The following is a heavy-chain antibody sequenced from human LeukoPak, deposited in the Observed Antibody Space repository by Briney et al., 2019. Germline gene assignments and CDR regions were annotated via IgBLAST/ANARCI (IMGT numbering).Heavy chain of an antibody. D-gene: IGHD3-16*01. J-gene: IGHJ4*02. CDR2: INIANGDT. V-gene: IGHV1-3*04. CDR1: GYTLTAHA. Sequence: ASVTVSCKASGYTLTAHAVHWVRQAPGQRLEWMGWINIANGDTGYTQKFQDRVTITRDTSASTGFMEMSSLISEDTAVYYCASKPRGESRPFDYWGLGTLVTVSS. CDR3: ASKPRGESRPFDY.